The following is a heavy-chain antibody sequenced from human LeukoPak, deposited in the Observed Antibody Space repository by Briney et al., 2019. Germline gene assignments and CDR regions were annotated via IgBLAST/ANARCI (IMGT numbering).Heavy chain of an antibody. D-gene: IGHD3-16*01. CDR1: GFTSSSYW. CDR3: TRRGAASDAFDI. V-gene: IGHV3-74*01. J-gene: IGHJ3*02. Sequence: GGSLRLSCAASGFTSSSYWMHWVRQAPGKGLVWVSRIKYDGSSTNYADSVKGRFTISRDNAKNTLYLQMNSLRAEDTAVYYCTRRGAASDAFDIWGQGTMVTVSS. CDR2: IKYDGSST.